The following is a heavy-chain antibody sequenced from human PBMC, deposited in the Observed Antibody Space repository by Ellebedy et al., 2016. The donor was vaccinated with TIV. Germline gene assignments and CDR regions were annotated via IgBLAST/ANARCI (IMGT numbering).Heavy chain of an antibody. J-gene: IGHJ6*02. V-gene: IGHV3-48*04. Sequence: GESLKISCAASGFTFTTYWMSWVRQAPGKGLEWVSYISNSGCSIYYTNSVKGRFTISRDNAKNSLYLQMHSLTAEDTAVYYCARDRTTMILWYNGMDVWGPGTTVTVSS. CDR1: GFTFTTYW. D-gene: IGHD3-22*01. CDR2: ISNSGCSI. CDR3: ARDRTTMILWYNGMDV.